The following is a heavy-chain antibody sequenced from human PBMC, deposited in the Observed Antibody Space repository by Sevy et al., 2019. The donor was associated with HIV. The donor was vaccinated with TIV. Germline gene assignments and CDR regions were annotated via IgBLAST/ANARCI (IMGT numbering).Heavy chain of an antibody. CDR2: ISSDGSTT. Sequence: GGSLRLSCAASGFTFSSYVMNWVRQAPGKGLEWVSVISSDGSTTYYADSVKGRFTISRDNSKSTLYLQMNSLRAEDTAVYYCATRSLNSGPYFDPWGQGTLVTVSS. V-gene: IGHV3-23*01. D-gene: IGHD1-1*01. CDR1: GFTFSSYV. CDR3: ATRSLNSGPYFDP. J-gene: IGHJ4*02.